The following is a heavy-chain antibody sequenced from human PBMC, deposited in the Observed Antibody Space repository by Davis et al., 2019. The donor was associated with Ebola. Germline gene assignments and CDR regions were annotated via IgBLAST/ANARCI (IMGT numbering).Heavy chain of an antibody. Sequence: GESLKIPCSASGFTFSSHGMHWVRQAPGKGLEWVAVIWHDGSNKYYADSVKGRFTISRDNSKNTLYLQMSSLRVEDTAVYYCARYPVMAPVYYFYPMDVWGKGTTVTVSS. V-gene: IGHV3-33*01. D-gene: IGHD3-22*01. CDR3: ARYPVMAPVYYFYPMDV. CDR2: IWHDGSNK. J-gene: IGHJ6*04. CDR1: GFTFSSHG.